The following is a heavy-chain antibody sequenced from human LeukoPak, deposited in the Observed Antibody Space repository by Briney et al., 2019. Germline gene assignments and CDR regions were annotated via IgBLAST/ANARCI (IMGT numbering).Heavy chain of an antibody. V-gene: IGHV4-59*01. CDR1: GASITSYY. CDR2: FYYSGSD. Sequence: KPSETLSLTCTVSGASITSYYWNWLRQPPGKGLEWLGYFYYSGSDNYNPSLKSRINISVDTSKNQFSLKLRSVTAADTAVYYCVRGYCSGATCYRFDYWGQGTLVTVSS. CDR3: VRGYCSGATCYRFDY. D-gene: IGHD2-15*01. J-gene: IGHJ4*02.